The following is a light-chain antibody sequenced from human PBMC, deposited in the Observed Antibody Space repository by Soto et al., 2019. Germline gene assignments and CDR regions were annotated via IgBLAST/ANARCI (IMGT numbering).Light chain of an antibody. CDR3: CSYEGLNNFV. CDR1: SSDVGSYNL. Sequence: QSALTQPASVSGSPGQAITISCTGTSSDVGSYNLVSWYQLNPGKAPRLIIYEATKRPSGVSHRFYGSRSGNTASLTISGLQADDDADYFCCSYEGLNNFVFGTGTKVTVL. V-gene: IGLV2-23*01. J-gene: IGLJ1*01. CDR2: EAT.